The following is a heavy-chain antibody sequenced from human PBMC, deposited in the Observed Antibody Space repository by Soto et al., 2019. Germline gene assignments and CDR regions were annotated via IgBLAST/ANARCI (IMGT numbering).Heavy chain of an antibody. CDR2: INSNTGDT. CDR3: ARTLGGAEYLQF. V-gene: IGHV1-2*06. CDR1: GYTFTGYY. D-gene: IGHD3-16*01. J-gene: IGHJ1*01. Sequence: QVQLVQSGAEVKKPGASVTVSCKASGYTFTGYYIYWVRQAPGQGLEWMGRINSNTGDTRYAQRFQGNVTMTSDTSINTAYMELRSLKSNDPAVYYCARTLGGAEYLQFWCQGTMVTVSS.